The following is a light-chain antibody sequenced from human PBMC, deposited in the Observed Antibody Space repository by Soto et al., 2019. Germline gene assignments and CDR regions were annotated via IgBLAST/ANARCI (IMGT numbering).Light chain of an antibody. Sequence: QSAMTQPPSVSAAPGQKVTISCSGSSSNIGGNSVSWYQQLPGTAPKLLIYDDNKRPSGIPDRFSGSKSGTSATLGITGFKTGDEADYYCGSWDSSLSPYVFGPGPKVPVL. CDR2: DDN. J-gene: IGLJ1*01. V-gene: IGLV1-51*01. CDR3: GSWDSSLSPYV. CDR1: SSNIGGNS.